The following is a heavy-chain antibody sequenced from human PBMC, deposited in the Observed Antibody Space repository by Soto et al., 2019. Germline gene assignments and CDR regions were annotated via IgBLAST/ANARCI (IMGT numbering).Heavy chain of an antibody. D-gene: IGHD6-19*01. CDR1: GGTFSSYT. CDR3: ERDFSGGWYQYNWFDP. J-gene: IGHJ5*02. V-gene: IGHV1-69*04. Sequence: SVKVSCKASGGTFSSYTIIWVRQAPGQGLEWMGRIIPILGIANYAQKFQGRVTITADKSTSTAYMELSSLRSEDTAVYYCERDFSGGWYQYNWFDPWGQGTMVTVSS. CDR2: IIPILGIA.